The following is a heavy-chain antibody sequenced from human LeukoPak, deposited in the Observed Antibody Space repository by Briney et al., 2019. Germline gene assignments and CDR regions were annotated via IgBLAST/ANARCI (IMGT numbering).Heavy chain of an antibody. CDR1: GFTFTSHG. Sequence: PGGSLRLSCAASGFTFTSHGMHWVRQAPGKGLEWVAHIRYDGSNKYYTDSVKGRFTISRDDSKKMLYLQMNSRRPEDTALYYCARGRRSGGITMIRGVKDRGWFDPWGQGTLVTVSS. CDR3: ARGRRSGGITMIRGVKDRGWFDP. D-gene: IGHD3-10*01. J-gene: IGHJ5*02. V-gene: IGHV3-30*02. CDR2: IRYDGSNK.